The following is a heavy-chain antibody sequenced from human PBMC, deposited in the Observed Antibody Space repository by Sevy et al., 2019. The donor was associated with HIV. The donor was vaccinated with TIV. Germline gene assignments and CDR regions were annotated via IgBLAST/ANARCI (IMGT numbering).Heavy chain of an antibody. V-gene: IGHV3-23*01. J-gene: IGHJ6*03. Sequence: GGSLRLSCAVSGFSFDSYGMTWVRQAPGKGLEWVSAISGSGTRTYYADSVKGRFIISRDNSKNTLDLQMNSLRAEDTAIYYCEKGGGGHYDPDEIAYYFYYYNMDVWGKGTTVTVSS. D-gene: IGHD3-22*01. CDR2: ISGSGTRT. CDR3: EKGGGGHYDPDEIAYYFYYYNMDV. CDR1: GFSFDSYG.